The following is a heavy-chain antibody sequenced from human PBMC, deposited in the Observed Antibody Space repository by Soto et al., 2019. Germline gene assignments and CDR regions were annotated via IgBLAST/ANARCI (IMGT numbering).Heavy chain of an antibody. D-gene: IGHD3-16*01. J-gene: IGHJ3*02. CDR3: ATPIGGYDAFDI. Sequence: EVQLLESGGGLVQPGGSLRLSCAASGFTFSSYAMSWVRQAPGKGLEWVSAITGSGGSTYYADSVKGRFTISRDNSKNTLYGQMNSLRAEDTAVYYCATPIGGYDAFDIWGQGTMVTVSS. CDR2: ITGSGGST. CDR1: GFTFSSYA. V-gene: IGHV3-23*01.